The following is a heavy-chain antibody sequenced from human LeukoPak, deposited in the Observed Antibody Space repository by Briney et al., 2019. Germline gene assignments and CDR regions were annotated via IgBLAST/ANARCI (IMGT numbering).Heavy chain of an antibody. CDR1: GFTFNTYG. CDR2: ISGSGGAT. CDR3: ARPKGAFDI. V-gene: IGHV3-23*01. J-gene: IGHJ3*02. Sequence: GGSLRLSCAASGFTFNTYGMSWVRQAPGKGLEWVSGISGSGGATYYADSVKGRFTISRDNSKNTLYLQMNSLRAEDTAVYYCARPKGAFDIWGQGTMVTVSS.